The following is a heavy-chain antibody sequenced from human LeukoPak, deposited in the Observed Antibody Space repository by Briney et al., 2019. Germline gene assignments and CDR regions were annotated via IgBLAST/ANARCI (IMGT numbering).Heavy chain of an antibody. Sequence: ASVNVSCKASGYTFTSCDINWVRQATGQGLEWMGWMNPNSGNTGYGQSFQGRITMTRDISIGTAYMELSNLTSEDTAIYYCTRGSSGRRDNWGQGTLVTVSA. CDR3: TRGSSGRRDN. V-gene: IGHV1-8*01. J-gene: IGHJ4*02. D-gene: IGHD6-19*01. CDR2: MNPNSGNT. CDR1: GYTFTSCD.